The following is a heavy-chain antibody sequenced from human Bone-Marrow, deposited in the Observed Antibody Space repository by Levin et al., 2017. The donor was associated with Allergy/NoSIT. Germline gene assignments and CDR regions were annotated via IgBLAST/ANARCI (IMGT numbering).Heavy chain of an antibody. D-gene: IGHD4-17*01. Sequence: GGSLRLSCAASGFTFSDFYMSWIRQTPGKGLEWLSYIRGSGSSTYYANSVKGRFTISRDNARNSLFLQMNSLRAEDTAVYYCAREETSGDYAYWGQGTLVTVSS. CDR3: AREETSGDYAY. CDR1: GFTFSDFY. CDR2: IRGSGSST. J-gene: IGHJ4*02. V-gene: IGHV3-11*01.